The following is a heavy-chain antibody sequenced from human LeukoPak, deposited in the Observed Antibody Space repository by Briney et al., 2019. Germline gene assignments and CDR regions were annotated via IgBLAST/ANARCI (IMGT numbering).Heavy chain of an antibody. V-gene: IGHV3-48*01. Sequence: GGSLRLSCSTSGVTFSGYSMNWVRRAPGKGLEWLSYISASGGTTYYADSVNGRFTISRDNSKNTLYLQMNSLRAEDTAVYYCARQTYYYDSSGNPIGDAFDIWGQGTMVTVSS. D-gene: IGHD3-22*01. CDR2: ISASGGTT. CDR1: GVTFSGYS. J-gene: IGHJ3*02. CDR3: ARQTYYYDSSGNPIGDAFDI.